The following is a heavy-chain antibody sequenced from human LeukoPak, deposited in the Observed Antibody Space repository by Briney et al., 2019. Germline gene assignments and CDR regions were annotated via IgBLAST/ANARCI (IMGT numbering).Heavy chain of an antibody. Sequence: SETLSLTCTVSGGSITYYYWSWIRQPPGKGLKWIGYIYNSGSTSYNPSLKSRVTISIDTSKNQFSLKLNSVTAADTAVYYCARLGGYTYGSLDYWGQGTLVTVSS. CDR1: GGSITYYY. D-gene: IGHD5-18*01. J-gene: IGHJ4*02. CDR3: ARLGGYTYGSLDY. V-gene: IGHV4-59*08. CDR2: IYNSGST.